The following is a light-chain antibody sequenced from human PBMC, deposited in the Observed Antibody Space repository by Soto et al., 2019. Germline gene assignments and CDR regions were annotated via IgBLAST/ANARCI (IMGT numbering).Light chain of an antibody. CDR3: QQRDNWLWT. V-gene: IGKV3-11*01. Sequence: EIVLTQSPATLSLSPGERATLSCRASQNINIYLAWYQQKPGQAPRLLIYDASNRATGVPARFSGSGSGTDFTLTISSLEPEDFAVYYCQQRDNWLWTFGQWPKVEIK. J-gene: IGKJ1*01. CDR1: QNINIY. CDR2: DAS.